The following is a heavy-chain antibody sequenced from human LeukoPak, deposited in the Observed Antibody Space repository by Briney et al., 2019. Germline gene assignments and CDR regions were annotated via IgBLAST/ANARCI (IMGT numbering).Heavy chain of an antibody. CDR3: ARVPGIAARPRSPGYYMDV. CDR1: GGSISSYY. D-gene: IGHD6-6*01. V-gene: IGHV4-4*07. CDR2: IYTSGST. Sequence: SETLSLTCTVSGGSISSYYWSWIRQPAGKGLEWIGRIYTSGSTNYNPSLKSRVTMSVDTSKNQFSLKLSSVTAADTAVYYCARVPGIAARPRSPGYYMDVWGKGTTVTVSS. J-gene: IGHJ6*03.